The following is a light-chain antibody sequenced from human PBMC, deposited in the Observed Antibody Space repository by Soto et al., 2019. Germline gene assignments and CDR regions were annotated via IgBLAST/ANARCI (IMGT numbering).Light chain of an antibody. CDR3: QSYDSSLSGYV. CDR2: GNS. CDR1: SSNIGAGYD. V-gene: IGLV1-40*01. J-gene: IGLJ1*01. Sequence: QLVLTQPPSVSGAPGQRVTISCTGSSSNIGAGYDVHWYHQLPGTSPKVLIYGNSNRPSEVPDRFSGSKSGTSASLAITGLQAEDEADYYCQSYDSSLSGYVFGTGTQLTV.